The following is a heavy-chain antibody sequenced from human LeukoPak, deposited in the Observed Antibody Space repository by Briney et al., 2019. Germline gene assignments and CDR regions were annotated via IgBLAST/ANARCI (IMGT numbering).Heavy chain of an antibody. J-gene: IGHJ4*02. CDR3: AREGRSGSYYNTAY. V-gene: IGHV3-7*01. CDR1: GFIFSNYW. Sequence: PGGSLRLSCAASGFIFSNYWMSWVRQAPGKGLEWVANIKQDGSEKYYVDSVKGRFTISRDNAKNSLYLQMNSLRAEDTAVYYCAREGRSGSYYNTAYWGQGTLVAVSS. D-gene: IGHD3-10*01. CDR2: IKQDGSEK.